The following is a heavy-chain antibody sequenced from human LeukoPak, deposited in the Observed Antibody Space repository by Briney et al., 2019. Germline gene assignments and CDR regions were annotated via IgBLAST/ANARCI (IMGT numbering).Heavy chain of an antibody. D-gene: IGHD3-22*01. J-gene: IGHJ4*02. CDR1: GYTFTSYY. CDR2: INPNSGGT. CDR3: ARGRYDSSPPDS. Sequence: GASVKVSCKASGYTFTSYYMHWVRQAPGQGLEWMGRINPNSGGTNYAQKFQGRVTMTRDTSISTAYMELSRLRSDDTAVYYCARGRYDSSPPDSWGQGTLVTVSP. V-gene: IGHV1-2*06.